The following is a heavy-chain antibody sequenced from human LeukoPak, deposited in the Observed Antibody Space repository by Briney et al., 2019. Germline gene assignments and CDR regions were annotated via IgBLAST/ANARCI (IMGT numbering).Heavy chain of an antibody. CDR1: GGTFSSYA. J-gene: IGHJ3*02. Sequence: ASVKVSCKASGGTFSSYAISWVRQAPGQGLEWMGGIIPIFGTANYAQKFQGRVTITADKSTSTAYMELSSLRSEDTAVYYCAKEKSVLRYFDWLSDAFDIWGQGTMVTVSS. D-gene: IGHD3-9*01. V-gene: IGHV1-69*06. CDR3: AKEKSVLRYFDWLSDAFDI. CDR2: IIPIFGTA.